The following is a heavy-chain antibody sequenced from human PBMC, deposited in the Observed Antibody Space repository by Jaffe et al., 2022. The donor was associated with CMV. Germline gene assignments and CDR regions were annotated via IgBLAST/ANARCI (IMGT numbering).Heavy chain of an antibody. V-gene: IGHV3-21*01. J-gene: IGHJ4*02. D-gene: IGHD5-12*01. Sequence: EVQLVESGGGLVKPGGSLRLSCAASGFTFSSYSMNWVRQAPGKGLEWVSSISSSSSYIYYADSVKGRFTISRDNAKNSLYLQMNSLRAEDTAVYYCARAYPRGYSGYDPFDCWGQGTLVTVSS. CDR3: ARAYPRGYSGYDPFDC. CDR2: ISSSSSYI. CDR1: GFTFSSYS.